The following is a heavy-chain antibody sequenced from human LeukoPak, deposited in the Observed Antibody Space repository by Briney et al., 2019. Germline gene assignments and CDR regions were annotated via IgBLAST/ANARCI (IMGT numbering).Heavy chain of an antibody. Sequence: GGSLRLSCAASGFTFSNYAMSWVRQAPGKGLEWVSVIRASGGGTYYADSVKGRFTISRDNSKNTLYLQMNSLRVEDTAVYYCAVRPTTPERDWGQGTLVTVSS. V-gene: IGHV3-23*01. CDR3: AVRPTTPERD. D-gene: IGHD5-12*01. J-gene: IGHJ4*02. CDR2: IRASGGGT. CDR1: GFTFSNYA.